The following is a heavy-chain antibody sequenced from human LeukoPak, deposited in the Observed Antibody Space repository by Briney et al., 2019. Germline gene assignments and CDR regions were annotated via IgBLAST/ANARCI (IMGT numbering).Heavy chain of an antibody. CDR1: GGSISSSSYY. J-gene: IGHJ6*03. Sequence: KPSETLSLTCTVSGGSISSSSYYWGWIRQPPGKGLEWIGSIYYSGSTYYNPSLKSRVTISVDTSKNQFSLKLSSVTAADTAVYYCATKGGRSWYHTSYYYYYMDVWGKGTTVTVSS. CDR2: IYYSGST. CDR3: ATKGGRSWYHTSYYYYYMDV. D-gene: IGHD6-13*01. V-gene: IGHV4-39*07.